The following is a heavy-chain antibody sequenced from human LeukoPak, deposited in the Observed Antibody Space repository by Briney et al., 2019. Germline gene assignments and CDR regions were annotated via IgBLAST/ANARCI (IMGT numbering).Heavy chain of an antibody. CDR3: AVVVVAATLYGMDV. D-gene: IGHD2-15*01. Sequence: PGGSLRLSCAASGFTFSTYWMNWVRQAPGKGLEWVANIKPDGSDKYYVDSVKGRFTVSRDNAKNSLYLQMNSLRAEDTAVYYCAVVVVAATLYGMDVWGQGTTVTVSS. V-gene: IGHV3-7*01. CDR2: IKPDGSDK. CDR1: GFTFSTYW. J-gene: IGHJ6*02.